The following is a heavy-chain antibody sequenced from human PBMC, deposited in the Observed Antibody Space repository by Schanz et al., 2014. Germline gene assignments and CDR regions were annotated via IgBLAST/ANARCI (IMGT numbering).Heavy chain of an antibody. CDR2: IYTSGAT. Sequence: QVQLQESGPGLVKPSETLSLTCTVSGGSINNYFWAWIRQPAGKGLEWIGRIYTSGATNYNPSLKIRLTMSVDTSKNQVSLKLRSVTAADTAVYYCARGNDIQVWSLDYWGQGTLVTVSS. D-gene: IGHD5-18*01. CDR3: ARGNDIQVWSLDY. V-gene: IGHV4-4*07. CDR1: GGSINNYF. J-gene: IGHJ4*02.